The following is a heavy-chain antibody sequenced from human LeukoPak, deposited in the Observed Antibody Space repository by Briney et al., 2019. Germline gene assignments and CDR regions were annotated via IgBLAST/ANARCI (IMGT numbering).Heavy chain of an antibody. CDR2: MNPNSGGT. V-gene: IGHV1-2*02. Sequence: GASVKVSCKASGYTFTGYYMHWVRQAPGQGLEWMGWMNPNSGGTNYAQKFQGRLTMTRDTSISTAYMELSRLRSDDTAVYYCARRGPAAMYAFDIWGQGTMVTVSS. D-gene: IGHD2-2*01. CDR3: ARRGPAAMYAFDI. J-gene: IGHJ3*02. CDR1: GYTFTGYY.